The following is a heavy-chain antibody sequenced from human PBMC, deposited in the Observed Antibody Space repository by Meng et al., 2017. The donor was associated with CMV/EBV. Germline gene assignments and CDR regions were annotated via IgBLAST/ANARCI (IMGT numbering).Heavy chain of an antibody. Sequence: QVRFPASDPDVGTPSQSLSLTCTVSGGSISIGDYFWSWIPHPPGKGVEWMGYIYYSGSTYYNPSLKSRVTISVDTSKNQFSLKLSSVTAADTAVYYCAREGDNPFDYWGQGTLVTVSS. CDR1: GGSISIGDYF. J-gene: IGHJ4*02. D-gene: IGHD2-21*02. V-gene: IGHV4-30-4*08. CDR3: AREGDNPFDY. CDR2: IYYSGST.